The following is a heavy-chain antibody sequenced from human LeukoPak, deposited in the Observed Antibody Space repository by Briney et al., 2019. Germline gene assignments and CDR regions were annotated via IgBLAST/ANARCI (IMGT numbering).Heavy chain of an antibody. J-gene: IGHJ6*03. V-gene: IGHV4-38-2*02. CDR1: GYSISSGYY. D-gene: IGHD6-6*01. Sequence: PSETLSLTCTVSGYSISSGYYWGWIRQPPGKGLEWIGSIYHSGSTYYNPSLKSRVTISVDTSKNQFSLKLSSVTAADTAVYYCARVSSSRLYYYMDVWGKGTTVTASS. CDR2: IYHSGST. CDR3: ARVSSSRLYYYMDV.